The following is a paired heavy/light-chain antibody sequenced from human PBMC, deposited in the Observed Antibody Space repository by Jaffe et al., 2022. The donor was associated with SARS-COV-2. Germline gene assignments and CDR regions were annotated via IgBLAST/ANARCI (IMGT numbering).Light chain of an antibody. J-gene: IGLJ3*02. Sequence: SSELTQDPAVSVALGQTVRITCQGDSLRRDYPSWYQQKPGQAPILVIYGKNNRPSGVPDRFSGSNSGYTASLTITGVQAEDEADYHCHSRDSSGNQGVFGGGTKLTVL. CDR2: GKN. V-gene: IGLV3-19*01. CDR3: HSRDSSGNQGV. CDR1: SLRRDY.
Heavy chain of an antibody. CDR2: IRSKTNNYAT. CDR3: ARPTYYFDDIGRLDWYFDL. CDR1: GFTFSGSA. J-gene: IGHJ2*01. V-gene: IGHV3-73*02. Sequence: EVQLVESGGGLVQPGGSLKLSCATSGFTFSGSAIHWVRQASGNGLEWVAHIRSKTNNYATAYTASVKGRFSVSRDDSKNMAYLEMNSLNTEDTAVYYCARPTYYFDDIGRLDWYFDLWGRGILVSVSS. D-gene: IGHD3-9*01.